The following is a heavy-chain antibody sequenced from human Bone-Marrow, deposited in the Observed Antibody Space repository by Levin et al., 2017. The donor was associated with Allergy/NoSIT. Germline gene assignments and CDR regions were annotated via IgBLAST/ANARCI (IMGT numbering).Heavy chain of an antibody. J-gene: IGHJ5*02. CDR2: IKQDETEK. V-gene: IGHV3-7*01. Sequence: GESLKISCAASGFTFGSYWMSWVRQAPGKGLEWVAIIKQDETEKYYVDSVEGRFTISRDNSKNSLYLQMNSLRAEDTAVYYCAGMGILVSAAFNWFDPRGQGTLVTVSS. D-gene: IGHD2-2*01. CDR1: GFTFGSYW. CDR3: AGMGILVSAAFNWFDP.